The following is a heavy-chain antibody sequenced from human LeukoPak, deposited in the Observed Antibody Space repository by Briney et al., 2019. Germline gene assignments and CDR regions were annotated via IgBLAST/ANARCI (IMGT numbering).Heavy chain of an antibody. J-gene: IGHJ4*02. CDR2: TNHSGST. CDR3: ARGYVNFDY. D-gene: IGHD3-10*02. V-gene: IGHV4-34*01. Sequence: PSETLSLTCTVSGVSINSYYWSWIRQPPGKGLEWIGETNHSGSTNYNPSLKSRVTISVDTSKNQFSLKLSSVTAADTAVYYCARGYVNFDYWGQGTLVTVFS. CDR1: GVSINSYY.